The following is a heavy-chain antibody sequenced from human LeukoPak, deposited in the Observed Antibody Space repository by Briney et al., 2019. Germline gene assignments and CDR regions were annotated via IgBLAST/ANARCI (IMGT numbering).Heavy chain of an antibody. CDR1: GFTFSDYY. J-gene: IGHJ4*02. CDR3: VRDPPFDWSPPDY. CDR2: ISSSGSTI. D-gene: IGHD3-9*01. V-gene: IGHV3-11*01. Sequence: GGSLRLSCAASGFTFSDYYMSWIRQAPGKGLEWVSYISSSGSTIYYADSVKGRFTISRDNAKNSLYLQMNSLRTEDTAVYYCVRDPPFDWSPPDYWGQGTLVTVSS.